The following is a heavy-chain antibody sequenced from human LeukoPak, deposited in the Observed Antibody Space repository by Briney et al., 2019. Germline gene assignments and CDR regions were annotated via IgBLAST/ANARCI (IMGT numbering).Heavy chain of an antibody. Sequence: TSETLSLTCTVSGGSISSYYWSWVRQTAGKGVEWIGRIYISATTNYNPSLKSRVPMSLDTPKNQLSLRLTSVTAADTAVYYCARDEARTGYIHYWGQGTLITVSS. CDR1: GGSISSYY. D-gene: IGHD3-9*01. J-gene: IGHJ4*02. V-gene: IGHV4-4*07. CDR3: ARDEARTGYIHY. CDR2: IYISATT.